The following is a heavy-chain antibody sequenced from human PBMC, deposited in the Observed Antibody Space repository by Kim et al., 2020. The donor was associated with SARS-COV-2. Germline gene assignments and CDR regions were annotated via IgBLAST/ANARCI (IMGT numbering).Heavy chain of an antibody. Sequence: SETLSLTCTVSGGSISSGGYYWSWIRQHPGKGLEWIGYIYYSGSTYYNPSLKSRVTISVDTSKNQFSLKLSSVTAADTAVYYCARGFFDDSFDYWGQGTLVTVSS. CDR1: GGSISSGGYY. CDR2: IYYSGST. CDR3: ARGFFDDSFDY. V-gene: IGHV4-31*03. J-gene: IGHJ4*02. D-gene: IGHD4-4*01.